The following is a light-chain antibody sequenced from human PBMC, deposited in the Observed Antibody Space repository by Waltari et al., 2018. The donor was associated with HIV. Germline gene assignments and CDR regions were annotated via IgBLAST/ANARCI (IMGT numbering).Light chain of an antibody. V-gene: IGKV3-15*01. CDR1: QNINSD. CDR3: QQYTHWPPGDT. Sequence: EIVLTQSPATLSVSPGERATLSCRASQNINSDLAWYQQKVGQAPRLLSYGASTRATGIPAKFSGSESGTEFTLTVSTLQSEDFALYYCQQYTHWPPGDTFGQGTNLEIK. J-gene: IGKJ2*01. CDR2: GAS.